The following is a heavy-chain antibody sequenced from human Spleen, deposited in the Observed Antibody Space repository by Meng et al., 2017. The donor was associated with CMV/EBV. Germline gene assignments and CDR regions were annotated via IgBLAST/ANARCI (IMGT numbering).Heavy chain of an antibody. CDR3: ARPNFYSSSPPNWLDP. D-gene: IGHD6-6*01. V-gene: IGHV1-2*02. Sequence: ASVKVSCKASGYTFTGYYMHWVRQAPGQGLEWMGWISPHSGVTNYAQKFQGRVTMTRDTSVSTVYMEVTGMKSDDTAVYYCARPNFYSSSPPNWLDPWGQGTLVTVSS. CDR1: GYTFTGYY. CDR2: ISPHSGVT. J-gene: IGHJ5*02.